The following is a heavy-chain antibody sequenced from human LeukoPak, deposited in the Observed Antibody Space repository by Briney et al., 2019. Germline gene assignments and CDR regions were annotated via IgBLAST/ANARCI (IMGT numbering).Heavy chain of an antibody. CDR2: IYSGGST. V-gene: IGHV3-53*01. CDR1: GFTVSSNY. J-gene: IGHJ4*02. CDR3: ARAEVGATPFVFDY. D-gene: IGHD1-26*01. Sequence: GGSLRLSCAASGFTVSSNYMSWVRQAPGKGLEWVSVIYSGGSTYYADSVKGRFTISRDNSMNTLYLQMNSLRAEDTAVYYCARAEVGATPFVFDYWGQGTLVTVSS.